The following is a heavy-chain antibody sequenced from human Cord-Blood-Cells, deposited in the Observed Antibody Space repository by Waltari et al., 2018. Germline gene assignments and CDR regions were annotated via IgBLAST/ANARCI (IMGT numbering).Heavy chain of an antibody. CDR1: GGSISSSSYY. CDR2: IYYSGST. CDR3: ARGGDCSGGSCYSSFDY. D-gene: IGHD2-15*01. J-gene: IGHJ4*02. Sequence: QLQLQESGPGLVKPSETLSLTCTVSGGSISSSSYYWGWIRQPPGKGLEWIGSIYYSGSTYYNPARKSRVTISVDTSKNQFSLKLSSVTAADTAVYYCARGGDCSGGSCYSSFDYWGQGTLVTVSS. V-gene: IGHV4-39*07.